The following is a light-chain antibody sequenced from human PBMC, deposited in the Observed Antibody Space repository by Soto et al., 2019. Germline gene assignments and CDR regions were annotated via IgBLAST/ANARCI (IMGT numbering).Light chain of an antibody. J-gene: IGKJ5*01. CDR3: QQYGSSPPIT. V-gene: IGKV3-20*01. CDR2: GAS. Sequence: IVLTQSPGTLSLSPGERATLSCRASHSVSSSYLAWYQQKPGQAPRLLLYGASSRSTGIPDRFSGSGSGTDFTLTISRLEPEDFAVYYCQQYGSSPPITFGQGTRLEIK. CDR1: HSVSSSY.